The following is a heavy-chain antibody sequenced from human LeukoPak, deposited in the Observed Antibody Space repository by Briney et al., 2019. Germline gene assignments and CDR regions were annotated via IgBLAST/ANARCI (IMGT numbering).Heavy chain of an antibody. Sequence: ASVKVSCKASGYTFTSYDINWVRQATGQGLGWMGWMNPNSGNTGYAQKFQGRVTITTVESTSTAYMELSSLRSEDTAVYYCAREHDYYDSSGYYYVWFDPWGQGTLVTVSS. J-gene: IGHJ5*02. CDR2: MNPNSGNT. D-gene: IGHD3-22*01. V-gene: IGHV1-8*03. CDR1: GYTFTSYD. CDR3: AREHDYYDSSGYYYVWFDP.